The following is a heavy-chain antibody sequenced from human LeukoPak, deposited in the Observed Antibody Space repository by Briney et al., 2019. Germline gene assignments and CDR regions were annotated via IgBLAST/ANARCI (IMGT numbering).Heavy chain of an antibody. V-gene: IGHV4-59*01. J-gene: IGHJ4*02. CDR3: ARVQAYGGKGYFDY. D-gene: IGHD4-23*01. Sequence: SGTLSLTCTVSGGSISSYYWSWIRQPPGKGLEWVGYIYYSGSTNYNPSLKSRVTISVDTSKNQFSLKLSSVTAADTAVYYCARVQAYGGKGYFDYWGQGTLVTVDS. CDR1: GGSISSYY. CDR2: IYYSGST.